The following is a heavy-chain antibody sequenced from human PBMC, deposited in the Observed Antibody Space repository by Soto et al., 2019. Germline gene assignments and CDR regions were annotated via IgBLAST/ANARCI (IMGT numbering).Heavy chain of an antibody. J-gene: IGHJ4*02. V-gene: IGHV3-23*01. CDR3: AKDRATTTSRGLDY. D-gene: IGHD6-19*01. Sequence: EVQLLESGGRLVQPGGSLRLSCAASGFTFSSYAMSWVRQAPGKGLEWVSFISTSGGTTYDADSVKGRFTISRDNSQNTLYLQMNGLRAEDTALYYCAKDRATTTSRGLDYWGQGTLVSVSS. CDR2: ISTSGGTT. CDR1: GFTFSSYA.